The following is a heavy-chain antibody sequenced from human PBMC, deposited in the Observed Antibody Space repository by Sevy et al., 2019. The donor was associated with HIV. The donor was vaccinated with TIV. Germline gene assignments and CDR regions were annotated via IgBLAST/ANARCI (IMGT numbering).Heavy chain of an antibody. J-gene: IGHJ6*02. D-gene: IGHD6-6*01. CDR2: ISYDGSNK. Sequence: GGSLRLSCAASGFTFSSYAMHWVRQAPDKGLEWVAVISYDGSNKYYADSVKGRFTISRDNSKNTLYLQMNSLRAEDTAVYYCAREGIAARYYYYYGMDVWGQGTTVTVSS. CDR1: GFTFSSYA. CDR3: AREGIAARYYYYYGMDV. V-gene: IGHV3-30*04.